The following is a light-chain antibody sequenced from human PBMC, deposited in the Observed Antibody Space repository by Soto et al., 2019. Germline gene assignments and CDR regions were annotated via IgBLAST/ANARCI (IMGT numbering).Light chain of an antibody. J-gene: IGLJ1*01. CDR3: TSYTITSPYV. V-gene: IGLV2-14*01. Sequence: QSALAQLASMSGSPGQSITISCTGTSSDIGRYNFVSWYQHHPGKAHKLIIYEATKRPSGVSYRFSGSKSGNTASLTISGLQAEDEADYYCTSYTITSPYVFGTGTKVTVL. CDR2: EAT. CDR1: SSDIGRYNF.